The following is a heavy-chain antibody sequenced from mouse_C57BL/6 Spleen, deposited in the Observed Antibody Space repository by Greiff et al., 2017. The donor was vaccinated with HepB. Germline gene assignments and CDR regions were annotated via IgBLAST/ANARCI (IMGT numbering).Heavy chain of an antibody. Sequence: EVKLMESGGGLVKPGGSLKLSCAASGFTFSDYGMHWVRQAPEKGLEWVAYISSGSSTIYYADTVKGRFTISRDNAKNTLFLQMTSLRSEDTAMYYCAREAGYLYYYAMDYWGKGASVTVSS. V-gene: IGHV5-17*01. CDR3: AREAGYLYYYAMDY. CDR2: ISSGSSTI. CDR1: GFTFSDYG. D-gene: IGHD2-3*01. J-gene: IGHJ4*01.